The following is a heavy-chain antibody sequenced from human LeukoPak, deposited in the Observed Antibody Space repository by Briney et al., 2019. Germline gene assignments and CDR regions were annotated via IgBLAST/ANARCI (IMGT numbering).Heavy chain of an antibody. CDR1: GGSISSSSYY. D-gene: IGHD1-26*01. Sequence: SETLSLTCTVPGGSISSSSYYWVWIREPPRKGLEWIGSIYYRGSTYYNPSLKSRVTISVETSKNQFSLKLSSVTAAATAVYYCARHGVWELLGGGNFDYWGRRTLVTVSS. J-gene: IGHJ4*02. CDR2: IYYRGST. CDR3: ARHGVWELLGGGNFDY. V-gene: IGHV4-39*07.